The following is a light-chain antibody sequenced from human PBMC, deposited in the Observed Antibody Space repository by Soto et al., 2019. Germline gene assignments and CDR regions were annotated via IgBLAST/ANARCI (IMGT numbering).Light chain of an antibody. Sequence: QSVLTQPPSVSAAPGQKVTISCSGSSSNIGNNYVSWYQQLPGTAPKLLIYDNNKRPSGIPDRFSGSKSGTSATLGITGLQTGDEADYYCGTWDSSLSALVVFGGGTKLPS. CDR3: GTWDSSLSALVV. V-gene: IGLV1-51*01. CDR2: DNN. CDR1: SSNIGNNY. J-gene: IGLJ2*01.